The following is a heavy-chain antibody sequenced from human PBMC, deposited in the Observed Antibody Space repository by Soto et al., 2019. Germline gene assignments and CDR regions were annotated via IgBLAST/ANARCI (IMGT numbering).Heavy chain of an antibody. V-gene: IGHV1-69*01. D-gene: IGHD3-3*01. Sequence: QEQLVQSGAEVKKPGYSVKVSCKASGGLFSSYPISWVRQVPGQGLEWMGGIIPVFQTAYYTQRFQCRVTITADEYTNTAYMELSSLRSEETAIYYCASGGSGYTWFNEFWDQETLVTVSS. CDR1: GGLFSSYP. CDR3: ASGGSGYTWFNEF. CDR2: IIPVFQTA. J-gene: IGHJ4*02.